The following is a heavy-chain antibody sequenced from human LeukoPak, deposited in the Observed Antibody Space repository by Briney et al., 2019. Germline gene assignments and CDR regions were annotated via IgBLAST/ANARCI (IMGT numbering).Heavy chain of an antibody. Sequence: SETLSLTCTVSGGSISSSSYYWGWLRQTPGKGLEWIGSIYYSGSTYYNPCLKSRVTISVDTSKNQFSLKLSSVTAADTAVYYCARQKSRDIVVVVAARGYNWFDPWGQGTLVTVSS. CDR3: ARQKSRDIVVVVAARGYNWFDP. CDR1: GGSISSSSYY. CDR2: IYYSGST. V-gene: IGHV4-39*01. D-gene: IGHD2-15*01. J-gene: IGHJ5*02.